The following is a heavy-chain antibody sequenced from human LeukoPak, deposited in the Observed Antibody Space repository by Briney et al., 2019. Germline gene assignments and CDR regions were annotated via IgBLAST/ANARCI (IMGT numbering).Heavy chain of an antibody. D-gene: IGHD3-10*01. J-gene: IGHJ4*02. V-gene: IGHV3-23*01. CDR1: GFTFTNYA. CDR2: ISGSDDST. Sequence: SGGSLRLSCAASGFTFTNYAMTWVRQAPGKGLEWISTISGSDDSTYYADSVKGRFTISRDNSKNTLYLQMNSLRAEDTAVYYCAKESDYYGSGSLGHWGQGTLVTVSS. CDR3: AKESDYYGSGSLGH.